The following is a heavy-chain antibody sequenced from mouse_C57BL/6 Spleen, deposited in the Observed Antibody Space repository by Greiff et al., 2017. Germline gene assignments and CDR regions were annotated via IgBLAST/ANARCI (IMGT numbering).Heavy chain of an antibody. Sequence: QVQLQQPGAELVRPGTSVTLSCKASGYTFTSYWMHWVKQRPGQGLEWIGVIDPPDSETHYNQKFKDKATLTVDKSSSTASMQLSSLTSEDSAVYYCYYSNYYAMDYWGQGTSVTVSS. V-gene: IGHV1-59*01. CDR1: GYTFTSYW. J-gene: IGHJ4*01. CDR2: IDPPDSET. D-gene: IGHD2-5*01. CDR3: YYSNYYAMDY.